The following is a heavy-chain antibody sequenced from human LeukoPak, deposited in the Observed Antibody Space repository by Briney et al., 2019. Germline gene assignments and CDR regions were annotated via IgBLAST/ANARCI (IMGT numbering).Heavy chain of an antibody. CDR3: AREGGPYRPLDY. CDR1: GGSITNTNY. J-gene: IGHJ4*02. CDR2: VNLQGST. V-gene: IGHV4-4*02. Sequence: PSGTLSLTCGVSGGSITNTNYWTWVRQPPGKGLEWIGEVNLQGSTNYNPSLMGRVAIAVDTSENHISLQSTSVTDADTAVYYCAREGGPYRPLDYSGQGTLVTVSS.